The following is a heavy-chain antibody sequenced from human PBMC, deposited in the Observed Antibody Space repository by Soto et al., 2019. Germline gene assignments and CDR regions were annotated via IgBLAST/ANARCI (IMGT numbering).Heavy chain of an antibody. J-gene: IGHJ6*02. CDR2: INAGNGNT. CDR1: GYTFTSYA. D-gene: IGHD3-3*01. V-gene: IGHV1-3*01. Sequence: VASVKVSCKASGYTFTSYAMHWVRQAPGQRLEWMGWINAGNGNTKYSQKFQGRVTITRDTSASTAYMELSSLRSEDTAVYYCARDGTIFGVLKYYYYGMDVWGQGTTVTVSS. CDR3: ARDGTIFGVLKYYYYGMDV.